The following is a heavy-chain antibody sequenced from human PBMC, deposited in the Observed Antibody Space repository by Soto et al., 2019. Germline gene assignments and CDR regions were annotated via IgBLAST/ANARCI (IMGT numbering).Heavy chain of an antibody. D-gene: IGHD4-4*01. CDR3: ARTTGRHLDF. V-gene: IGHV4-39*01. CDR2: TDSRETA. CDR1: NVSISVINVF. Sequence: ASESLSLTCPVSNVSISVINVFWGWVRQPPVKGRAWLGDTDSRETAYFNPSLGTRVTFHVDTHKNKFSLTLYSVTAADTAVYYCARTTGRHLDFWGQGIMVTVS. J-gene: IGHJ4*02.